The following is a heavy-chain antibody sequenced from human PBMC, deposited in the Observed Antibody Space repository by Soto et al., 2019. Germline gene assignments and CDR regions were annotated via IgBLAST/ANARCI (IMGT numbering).Heavy chain of an antibody. CDR3: AREIAGTTVTTPHYYYYYGMDV. J-gene: IGHJ6*02. Sequence: SETPSLTCTVSGGSISSGGYYWSWIRQHPGKGLEWIGYIYYSGSTYYNPSLKSRVTISVDTSKNQFSLKLSSVTAADTAVYYCAREIAGTTVTTPHYYYYYGMDVWGQGTTVTVSS. V-gene: IGHV4-31*03. CDR2: IYYSGST. CDR1: GGSISSGGYY. D-gene: IGHD4-17*01.